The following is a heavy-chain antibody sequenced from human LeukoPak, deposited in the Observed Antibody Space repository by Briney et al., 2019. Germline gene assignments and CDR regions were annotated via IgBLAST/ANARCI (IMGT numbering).Heavy chain of an antibody. CDR2: IYYSGST. J-gene: IGHJ3*02. D-gene: IGHD2-2*01. Sequence: SETLSLTCTVSGGSVSSGSYYWGWIRQPPGKGLEWIGNIYYSGSTYYNPSLKSRVTISVETSKNQFSLKLSSVTAADTAVYYCARGGCSTSCYDLNDAFDIWGQGTMVTVSS. CDR3: ARGGCSTSCYDLNDAFDI. V-gene: IGHV4-39*07. CDR1: GGSVSSGSYY.